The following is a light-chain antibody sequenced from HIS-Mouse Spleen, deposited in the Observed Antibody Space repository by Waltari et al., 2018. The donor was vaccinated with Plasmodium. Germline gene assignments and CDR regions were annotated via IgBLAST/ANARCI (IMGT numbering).Light chain of an antibody. CDR3: YSTDSSGNHRV. CDR2: EDS. V-gene: IGLV3-10*01. CDR1: ALPNKY. Sequence: SSELTQPPSVSVSPGQTARITCSGDALPNKYAYWSQQKSGHAPVLVIYEDSKRPSGIPERFSGSSSGTMATLTISGAQVEDEADYYCYSTDSSGNHRVFGGGTKLTVL. J-gene: IGLJ3*02.